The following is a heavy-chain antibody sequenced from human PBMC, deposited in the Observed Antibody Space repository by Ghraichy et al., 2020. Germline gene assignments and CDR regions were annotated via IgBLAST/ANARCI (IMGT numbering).Heavy chain of an antibody. J-gene: IGHJ4*02. CDR2: IGGSGAQT. V-gene: IGHV3-23*01. CDR3: TSRGISVRAEWGSLDY. CDR1: GFTFSSHA. Sequence: LSLTCAASGFTFSSHAMTWVRQPPGKGLEWVAAIGGSGAQTFYADSVRGLFTISRDNSKDTLYVHMNNLRAEDTAVYYCTSRGISVRAEWGSLDYWGQGTLVTVSS. D-gene: IGHD1-26*01.